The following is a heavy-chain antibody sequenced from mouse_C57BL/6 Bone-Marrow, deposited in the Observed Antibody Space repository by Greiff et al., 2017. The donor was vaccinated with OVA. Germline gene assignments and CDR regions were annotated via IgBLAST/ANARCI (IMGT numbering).Heavy chain of an antibody. CDR2: IWGGGST. Sequence: VQLQQSGPGLVQPSQSLSITCTVSGFSLTSYGVHWVRQSPGKGLEWLGVIWGGGSTNYNSALMSRLSISKDNSKSQVFLKMNSLQTDDTAMYYCAKQGGFRRDWYFDVWGTGTTVTVSS. CDR1: GFSLTSYG. J-gene: IGHJ1*03. V-gene: IGHV2-9*01. CDR3: AKQGGFRRDWYFDV.